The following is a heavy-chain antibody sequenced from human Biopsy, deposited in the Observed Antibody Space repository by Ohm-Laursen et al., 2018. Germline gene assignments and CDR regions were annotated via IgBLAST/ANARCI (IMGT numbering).Heavy chain of an antibody. CDR1: EFIFSRFW. J-gene: IGHJ3*02. D-gene: IGHD3-10*01. V-gene: IGHV3-74*01. Sequence: SLRLSCSASEFIFSRFWMYWVRQAPGKGLVWVSRINSDGSSTNYADAVKGRFTISRDNAKNTVFLQMNSLRAEDTAVYYCATSTMVRSSGHASDIWGQGTVVTVS. CDR3: ATSTMVRSSGHASDI. CDR2: INSDGSST.